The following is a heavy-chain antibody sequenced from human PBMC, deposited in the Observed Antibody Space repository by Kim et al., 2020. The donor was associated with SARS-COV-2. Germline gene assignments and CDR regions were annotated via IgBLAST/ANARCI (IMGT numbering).Heavy chain of an antibody. V-gene: IGHV1-2*02. Sequence: NHAQKFQGRVTMTRETSISTAYMELGRLRSDDTAVYYCARDYDYVWGTLGYWGQGTLVTVSS. CDR3: ARDYDYVWGTLGY. J-gene: IGHJ4*02. D-gene: IGHD3-16*01.